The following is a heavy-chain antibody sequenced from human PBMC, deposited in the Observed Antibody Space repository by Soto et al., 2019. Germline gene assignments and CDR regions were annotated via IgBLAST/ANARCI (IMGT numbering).Heavy chain of an antibody. D-gene: IGHD2-15*01. V-gene: IGHV3-74*01. CDR2: INSDGSST. CDR3: SRELSSGGSCFLDY. J-gene: IGHJ4*02. Sequence: PGKGLVWVSRINSDGSSTSYADSVKGRFTISRDNAKNTLYLQMNSLRAEDTAVYYCSRELSSGGSCFLDYWGQGTLVTVSS.